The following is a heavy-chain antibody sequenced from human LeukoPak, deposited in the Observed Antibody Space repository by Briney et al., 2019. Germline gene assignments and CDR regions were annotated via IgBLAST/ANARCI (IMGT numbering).Heavy chain of an antibody. D-gene: IGHD1-7*01. Sequence: GGSLRLSCAASGFTFSSYGMHWVRQAPDKGLEWVAVIWYDGSNKYYADSVKGRFTISRDNSKNTLYLQMNSLRAEDTAVYYCAKDAPTGTFDYWGQGTLVTVSS. J-gene: IGHJ4*02. CDR2: IWYDGSNK. V-gene: IGHV3-33*06. CDR3: AKDAPTGTFDY. CDR1: GFTFSSYG.